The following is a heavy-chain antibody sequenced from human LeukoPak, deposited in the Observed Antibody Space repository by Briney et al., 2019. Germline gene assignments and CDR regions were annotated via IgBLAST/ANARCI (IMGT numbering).Heavy chain of an antibody. Sequence: ASVKVSCKASGYTFTGYYIHWVRQAPGQGLEWMGWINPNSGGTNYAQKFQGRVTMTRDTSTSTAYMELSRLRSDDTAVYYCAREFSSTSCYANWGQGTLVTVSS. CDR1: GYTFTGYY. D-gene: IGHD2-2*01. V-gene: IGHV1-2*02. CDR3: AREFSSTSCYAN. CDR2: INPNSGGT. J-gene: IGHJ4*02.